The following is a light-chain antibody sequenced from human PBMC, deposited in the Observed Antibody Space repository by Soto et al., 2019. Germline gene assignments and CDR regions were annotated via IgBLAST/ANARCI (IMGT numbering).Light chain of an antibody. J-gene: IGKJ5*01. V-gene: IGKV4-1*01. CDR1: QSILYSSNNKEK. Sequence: DIVMTQSPDSLAVSLGERATINCKSSQSILYSSNNKEKLAWYQQKPGQPPKLLIYWASTRESGVPDRFSGSGSGTDFTLTISSLQAEDVAVYYCQQYDSTPITFGQGTRLEIK. CDR2: WAS. CDR3: QQYDSTPIT.